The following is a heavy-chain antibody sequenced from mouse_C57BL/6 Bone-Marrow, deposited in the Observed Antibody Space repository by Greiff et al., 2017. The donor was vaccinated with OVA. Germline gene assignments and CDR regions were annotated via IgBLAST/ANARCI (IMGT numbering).Heavy chain of an antibody. J-gene: IGHJ4*01. CDR2: ISSGSSTI. V-gene: IGHV5-17*01. CDR1: GFTFSDYG. CDR3: ASYSNYPYAMDY. D-gene: IGHD2-5*01. Sequence: EVQLVESGGGLVKPGGSLKLSCAASGFTFSDYGMHWVRQAPEKGLEWVAYISSGSSTIYYADTVKGRFTISSDHAKNTLFLQMTSLRSEDTAMYYCASYSNYPYAMDYWGQGTSVTVSS.